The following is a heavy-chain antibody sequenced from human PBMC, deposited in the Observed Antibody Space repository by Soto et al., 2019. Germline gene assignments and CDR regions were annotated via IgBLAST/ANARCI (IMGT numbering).Heavy chain of an antibody. CDR3: AADRGCSSPDDYYYYGMDV. D-gene: IGHD6-6*01. CDR2: IVVGSGNT. Sequence: SVKVSCKASGFTFTSSAVQWVRQSRGQRLEWIGWIVVGSGNTDYAQKFQERVTITRDMSTSTAYMELSSLRSEDTAVYYCAADRGCSSPDDYYYYGMDVWGRGATVTVSS. V-gene: IGHV1-58*01. J-gene: IGHJ6*02. CDR1: GFTFTSSA.